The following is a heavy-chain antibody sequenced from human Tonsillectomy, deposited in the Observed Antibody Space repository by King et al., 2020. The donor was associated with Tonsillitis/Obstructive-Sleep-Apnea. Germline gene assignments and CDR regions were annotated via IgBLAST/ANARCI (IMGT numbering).Heavy chain of an antibody. J-gene: IGHJ5*02. CDR3: ARTRDLEVLDP. CDR2: ISAYNGNT. V-gene: IGHV1-18*01. CDR1: GYTFTSYG. D-gene: IGHD2-2*01. Sequence: HVQLVQSGAEVKKPGASVKVSFKASGYTFTSYGISWVRQAPGQGLELIGWISAYNGNTIYAQKLKGRVTMTTDTSMSRAYMELRSLRSDDTAVYYCARTRDLEVLDPWGQGTLVTVSS.